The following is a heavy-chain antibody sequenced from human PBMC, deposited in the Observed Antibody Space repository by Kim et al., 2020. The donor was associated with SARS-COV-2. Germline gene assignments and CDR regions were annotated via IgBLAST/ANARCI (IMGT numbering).Heavy chain of an antibody. CDR2: IYYSGST. Sequence: SETLSLTCTVSGGSISSSSYYWGWIRQPPGKGLEWIGSIYYSGSTYYNPSLKSRVTISVDTSKNQFSLKLSSVTAADTAVYYCAREGPTVTTFFRYTTEDAFDIWGQGTMVSVSS. CDR3: AREGPTVTTFFRYTTEDAFDI. CDR1: GGSISSSSYY. V-gene: IGHV4-39*01. D-gene: IGHD4-17*01. J-gene: IGHJ3*02.